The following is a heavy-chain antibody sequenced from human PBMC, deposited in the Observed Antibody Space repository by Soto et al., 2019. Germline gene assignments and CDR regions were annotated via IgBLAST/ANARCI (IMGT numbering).Heavy chain of an antibody. CDR1: GFTFSSYA. D-gene: IGHD6-19*01. Sequence: EVQLLESGGGLVQPGGSLRLSCAASGFTFSSYAMSWVRQAPGKGLEWVSAISGSGGSTYYADSVKGRFTISRDNSKNTLYLQMNSLRAEDTAVYYCAKVSQGSGWSPIYYYYYGMDVWGQGTTVTVSS. CDR2: ISGSGGST. CDR3: AKVSQGSGWSPIYYYYYGMDV. V-gene: IGHV3-23*01. J-gene: IGHJ6*02.